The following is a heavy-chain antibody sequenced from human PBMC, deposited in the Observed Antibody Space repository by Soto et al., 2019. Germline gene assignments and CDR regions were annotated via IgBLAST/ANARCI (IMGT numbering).Heavy chain of an antibody. Sequence: PSGTLSLTCTVSGSSISPFYWSWIRQPPGKGLEWIGYIYYTGSTKYNPSLKSRVTLSLGTSRNQLSLKLSSVTAADTAVYFCTRVGGYYGDYPNFDYWGPGTLVTVSS. V-gene: IGHV4-59*01. D-gene: IGHD4-17*01. J-gene: IGHJ4*02. CDR1: GSSISPFY. CDR3: TRVGGYYGDYPNFDY. CDR2: IYYTGST.